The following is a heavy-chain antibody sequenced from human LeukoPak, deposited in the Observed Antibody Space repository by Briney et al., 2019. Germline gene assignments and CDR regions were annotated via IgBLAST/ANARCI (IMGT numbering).Heavy chain of an antibody. CDR1: GGSISSYY. J-gene: IGHJ4*02. V-gene: IGHV4-59*08. D-gene: IGHD2-8*01. Sequence: PSETLSLTCTVSGGSISSYYWNWIRQPPGKGLEWLGYIYSNSGVTNYSPSLQSRVIISIDTSKNQFSLKLSSVTAADTAVYYCARHDNVPVIRHGFDHWGQGTLVTVPS. CDR2: IYSNSGVT. CDR3: ARHDNVPVIRHGFDH.